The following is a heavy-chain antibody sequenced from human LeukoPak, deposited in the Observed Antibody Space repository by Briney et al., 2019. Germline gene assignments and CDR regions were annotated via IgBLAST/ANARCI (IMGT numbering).Heavy chain of an antibody. D-gene: IGHD6-19*01. CDR1: GFTFSSCA. J-gene: IGHJ5*02. V-gene: IGHV3-23*01. Sequence: GGSLRLSCAASGFTFSSCAMSWVRQAPGKGLEWVSAISGSGGSTHYADSVKGRFTISRDNSKNTLYPQMNSLRADDTAVYYCAKGGSSGWYLSNWFDPWGQGTLVTVSS. CDR3: AKGGSSGWYLSNWFDP. CDR2: ISGSGGST.